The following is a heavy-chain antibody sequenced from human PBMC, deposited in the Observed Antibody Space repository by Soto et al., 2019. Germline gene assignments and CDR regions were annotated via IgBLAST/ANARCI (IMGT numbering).Heavy chain of an antibody. D-gene: IGHD1-26*01. Sequence: QVQLVQSGAEVKKPGSSVKVSCKASGGTFSSYSINRVRQAPGQGLEWMGEIIPIFGTANYAQKFQGRVTITADESTSTAYMELSSLRSEDTAVYYCARDGGRHSGGSDYWGQGTLVTVSS. V-gene: IGHV1-69*01. J-gene: IGHJ4*02. CDR3: ARDGGRHSGGSDY. CDR1: GGTFSSYS. CDR2: IIPIFGTA.